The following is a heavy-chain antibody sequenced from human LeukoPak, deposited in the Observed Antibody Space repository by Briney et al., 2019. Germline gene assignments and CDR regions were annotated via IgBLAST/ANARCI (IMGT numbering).Heavy chain of an antibody. J-gene: IGHJ6*03. V-gene: IGHV1-18*01. Sequence: ASVKVSCKASGGTFSSYGISWVRQAPGQGLEWMGWISAYNGNTNYAQKLQGRVTMTTDTSTSTAYMELRSLRSDDTAVYYCARVHPPGYSSSWHEPPELHYYYYYMDVWGKGTTVTISS. CDR1: GGTFSSYG. CDR2: ISAYNGNT. D-gene: IGHD6-13*01. CDR3: ARVHPPGYSSSWHEPPELHYYYYYMDV.